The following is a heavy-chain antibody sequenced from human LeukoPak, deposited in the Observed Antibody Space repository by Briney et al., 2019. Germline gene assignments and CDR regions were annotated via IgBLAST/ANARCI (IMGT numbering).Heavy chain of an antibody. CDR3: ARGTPTTRDFDY. J-gene: IGHJ4*02. D-gene: IGHD4-11*01. Sequence: GGSLRLSCAASGFTFSSYSMNWVRQAPGKGLEWVSSISSGSSYIYYADSVKGRFTISRDNAKNSLYLQMNSLRAEDTAEYYCARGTPTTRDFDYWGQGTLVTVSS. CDR2: ISSGSSYI. V-gene: IGHV3-21*01. CDR1: GFTFSSYS.